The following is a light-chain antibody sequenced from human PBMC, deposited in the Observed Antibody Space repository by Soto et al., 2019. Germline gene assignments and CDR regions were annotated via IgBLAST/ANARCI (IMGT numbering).Light chain of an antibody. CDR3: QVWDSSSDHPV. J-gene: IGLJ2*01. CDR2: DDH. Sequence: SYELTQPPSVSVAPGQTARITCGGNNIGRKSVHWYQQKPGQAPVLVVYDDHDRPSGIPERFSGSNSGNTATLTISRVEAGDEADYYCQVWDSSSDHPVFGGGTQLTVL. V-gene: IGLV3-21*02. CDR1: NIGRKS.